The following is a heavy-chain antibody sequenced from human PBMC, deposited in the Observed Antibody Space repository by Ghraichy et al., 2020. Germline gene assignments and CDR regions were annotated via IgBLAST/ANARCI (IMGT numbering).Heavy chain of an antibody. J-gene: IGHJ6*02. D-gene: IGHD2-15*01. CDR3: GGGGRYCSGGSCYFGYYGMDV. CDR2: IYYSGST. CDR1: GGSISSSSYY. Sequence: SETLSLTCTVSGGSISSSSYYWGWIRQPPGKGLEWIGSIYYSGSTYYNPSLKSRVTISVDTSKNQFSLQLSSVTAADTAVYYCGGGGRYCSGGSCYFGYYGMDVWGQGTTITDSS. V-gene: IGHV4-39*01.